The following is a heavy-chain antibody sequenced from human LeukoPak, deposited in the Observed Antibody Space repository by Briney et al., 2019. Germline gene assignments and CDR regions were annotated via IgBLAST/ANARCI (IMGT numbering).Heavy chain of an antibody. CDR1: GYTFTSHH. J-gene: IGHJ4*02. D-gene: IGHD7-27*01. V-gene: IGHV1-8*01. CDR2: LNPNSGNT. CDR3: ARGRPTNLGGIY. Sequence: WASVKVSCKASGYTFTSHHINWMRQATGQGLEWMGWLNPNSGNTAYAQKFQDRVTMTWDTSISTAYMEPTSLRSDDTAVYYCARGRPTNLGGIYWGQGTLVTVSS.